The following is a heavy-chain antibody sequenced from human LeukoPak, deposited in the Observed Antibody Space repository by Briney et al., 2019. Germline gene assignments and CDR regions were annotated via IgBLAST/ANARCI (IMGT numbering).Heavy chain of an antibody. J-gene: IGHJ4*02. Sequence: QPGRSLRLSCTASGFNFGDYGVSWVRQAAGKGLEWVVFIRSRGYGGATEYAASVKGRFTVSRDDSRSIAYLQMDSLETEDTAVYYCARGSTVSGAKYYFGFWGQGTLVTVSS. CDR2: IRSRGYGGAT. CDR1: GFNFGDYG. V-gene: IGHV3-49*04. D-gene: IGHD3-16*01. CDR3: ARGSTVSGAKYYFGF.